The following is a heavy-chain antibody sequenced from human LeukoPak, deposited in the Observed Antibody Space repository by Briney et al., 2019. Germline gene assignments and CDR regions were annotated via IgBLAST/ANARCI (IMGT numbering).Heavy chain of an antibody. CDR2: TYHRSKWFN. Sequence: SQTLSLTCAISGDSVPSNSPAWNWIRPSPSRGLVWLGRTYHRSKWFNAYAPSVKGRIIINPDISKNQFSLQLNSMTPEDTAVYYCTRGGGAFDVWGQGTTVTVSS. J-gene: IGHJ3*01. V-gene: IGHV6-1*01. CDR1: GDSVPSNSPA. CDR3: TRGGGAFDV.